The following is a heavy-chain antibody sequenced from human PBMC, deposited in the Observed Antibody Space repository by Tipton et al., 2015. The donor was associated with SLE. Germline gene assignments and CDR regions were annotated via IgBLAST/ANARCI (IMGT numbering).Heavy chain of an antibody. J-gene: IGHJ6*03. V-gene: IGHV4-39*07. D-gene: IGHD3/OR15-3a*01. CDR3: ASARRDWDSYYYYYYYMDV. Sequence: TLSLTCTVSGGSISSGGYYWSWIRQSPGKGLEWVGTVYYTGNTFYNPSLKSRVTISIDTSKNQFSLKLSSVTAADTAVYYCASARRDWDSYYYYYYYMDVWGKGTTVTVSS. CDR2: VYYTGNT. CDR1: GGSISSGGYY.